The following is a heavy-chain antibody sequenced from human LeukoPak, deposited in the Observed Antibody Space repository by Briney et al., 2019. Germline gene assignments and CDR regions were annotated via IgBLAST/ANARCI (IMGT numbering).Heavy chain of an antibody. D-gene: IGHD2-2*01. CDR2: IYTSGST. J-gene: IGHJ5*02. CDR1: GGSISSGSYY. Sequence: SQTLSLTCTVSGGSISSGSYYWSWIRQPAGKGLEWIGRIYTSGSTNYNPSLKSRVTISVDTSKNQFSLKLSSVTAADTAVYYCARERRYQLLPWGQGTLVTVSS. V-gene: IGHV4-61*02. CDR3: ARERRYQLLP.